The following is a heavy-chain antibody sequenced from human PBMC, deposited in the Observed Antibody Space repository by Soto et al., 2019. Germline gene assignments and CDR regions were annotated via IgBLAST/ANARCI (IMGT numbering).Heavy chain of an antibody. D-gene: IGHD3-22*01. CDR2: IRSEANGGTT. J-gene: IGHJ4*02. CDR3: TRSYYSSSGYYVY. Sequence: PGGSLRLSCTGSGFTFGSYALSWVRQAPGKGLEWVGVIRSEANGGTTDYAASVKGRITISRDDSKSIAYMEINSLQTEGTAVYYCTRSYYSSSGYYVYWGQGALVTVSS. CDR1: GFTFGSYA. V-gene: IGHV3-49*04.